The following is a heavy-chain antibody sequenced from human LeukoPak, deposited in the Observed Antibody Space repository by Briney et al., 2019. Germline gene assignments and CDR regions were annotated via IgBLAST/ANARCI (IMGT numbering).Heavy chain of an antibody. CDR1: GGTFSSYA. Sequence: SVKVSCKASGGTFSSYALSWVRQAPGQGLEWMGVIIPIFGTANYAQKFQGRVTSTADESTSTAYMELSSLRSEDTAVYYCARGAYSSSSGNSDYWGQGTLVTVSS. CDR3: ARGAYSSSSGNSDY. V-gene: IGHV1-69*13. CDR2: IIPIFGTA. J-gene: IGHJ4*02. D-gene: IGHD6-6*01.